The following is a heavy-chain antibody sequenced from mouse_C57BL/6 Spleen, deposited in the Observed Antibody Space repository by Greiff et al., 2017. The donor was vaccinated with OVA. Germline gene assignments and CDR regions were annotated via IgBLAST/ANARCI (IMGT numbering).Heavy chain of an antibody. CDR2: ISSGSSTI. J-gene: IGHJ3*01. CDR1: GFTFSDYG. CDR3: ARYDYDGAY. D-gene: IGHD2-4*01. V-gene: IGHV5-17*01. Sequence: EVQLQESGGGLVKPGGSLKLSCAASGFTFSDYGMHWVRQAPEKGLEWVAYISSGSSTIYYADTVKGRFTISRDNAKNTLFLQMTSLRSEDTAMYYCARYDYDGAYWGQGTLVTVSA.